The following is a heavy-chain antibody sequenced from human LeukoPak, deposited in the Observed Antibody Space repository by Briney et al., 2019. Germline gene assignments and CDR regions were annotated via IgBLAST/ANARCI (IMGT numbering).Heavy chain of an antibody. J-gene: IGHJ6*04. CDR3: ARSWGGTMVRGVMRSQNGMDV. D-gene: IGHD3-10*01. CDR1: GGSFSGYY. CDR2: INHSGST. V-gene: IGHV4-34*01. Sequence: SETLSLTCAVYGGSFSGYYWSWIRQPPGKGLEWIGEINHSGSTNYNPSLKSRVTISVDTSKNQFSLKLSSVTAADTAVYYCARSWGGTMVRGVMRSQNGMDVWGKGTTVTVSS.